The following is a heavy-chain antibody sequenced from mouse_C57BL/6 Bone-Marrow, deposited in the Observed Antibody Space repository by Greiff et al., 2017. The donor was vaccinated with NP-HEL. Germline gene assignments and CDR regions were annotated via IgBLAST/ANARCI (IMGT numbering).Heavy chain of an antibody. J-gene: IGHJ3*01. CDR3: ARGDYDGGAWFAY. CDR2: IDPNSGGT. Sequence: QVHVKQPGAELVKPGASVKLSCKASGYTFTSYWMHWVKQRPGRGLEWIGRIDPNSGGTKYNEKFKSKATLTVDKPSSTAYRQLSSLTSEDSAVYDWARGDYDGGAWFAYWGQGTRVTVSA. CDR1: GYTFTSYW. D-gene: IGHD2-4*01. V-gene: IGHV1-72*01.